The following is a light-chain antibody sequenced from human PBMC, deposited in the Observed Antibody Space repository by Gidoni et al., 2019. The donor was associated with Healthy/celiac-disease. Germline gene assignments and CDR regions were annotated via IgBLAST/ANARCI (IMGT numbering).Light chain of an antibody. V-gene: IGLV3-1*01. J-gene: IGLJ2*01. CDR2: QDS. CDR3: QAWDSSVV. Sequence: SYELTQPPSVSVSPGQTASITCSGAQLGDKYACWYQQKPGQSPVLVIYQDSKRPSGIPERFSGSHSGNTATLTISGTQAMDEADYYCQAWDSSVVFGGGTKLTVL. CDR1: QLGDKY.